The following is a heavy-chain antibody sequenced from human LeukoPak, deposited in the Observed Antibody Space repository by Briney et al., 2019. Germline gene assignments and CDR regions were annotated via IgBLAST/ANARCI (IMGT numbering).Heavy chain of an antibody. CDR3: ARDSSSHAFDF. D-gene: IGHD6-13*01. CDR1: GLPISSSSYY. V-gene: IGHV4-61*01. CDR2: IHYSGST. J-gene: IGHJ3*01. Sequence: SDTLSLTCTLPGLPISSSSYYYSWIRQPLRKGLEWIGYIHYSGSTYYKPSIKSRVTISVDTSKNQFSLKLSSVTAADTAVYYCARDSSSHAFDFWGPGTMVTVSS.